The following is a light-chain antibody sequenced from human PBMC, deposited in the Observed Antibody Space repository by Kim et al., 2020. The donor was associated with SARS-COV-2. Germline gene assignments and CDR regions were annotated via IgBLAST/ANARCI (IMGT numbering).Light chain of an antibody. J-gene: IGLJ3*02. V-gene: IGLV1-44*01. CDR3: ATWDDTLNAWV. CDR2: SNT. Sequence: QSVLTQPPSASGTPGQRVTISCSGSSFNIGSNPVSWYRQLPGTAPKLLIYSNTQRPSGVPDRFSGSKSGTSASLAISGLQSDEEADYYCATWDDTLNAWVFGGGTQLTVL. CDR1: SFNIGSNP.